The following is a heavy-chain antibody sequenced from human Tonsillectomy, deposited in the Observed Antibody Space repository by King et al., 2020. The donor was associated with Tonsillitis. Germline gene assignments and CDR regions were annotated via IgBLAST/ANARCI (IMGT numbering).Heavy chain of an antibody. V-gene: IGHV2-26*01. CDR3: ARICWGSYEIWFRELCDSFYI. J-gene: IGHJ3*02. D-gene: IGHD3-10*01. CDR1: GFSLSNARMG. CDR2: IFSNDEK. Sequence: QVTLKESGPVLVKPTETLTLTCTVSGFSLSNARMGVSWIRQPPGKALEWLAHIFSNDEKSYSTSLKSRLTISKDTSKRQVVLTITNMDPVDTATYYCARICWGSYEIWFRELCDSFYIWGHGKMVTVSS.